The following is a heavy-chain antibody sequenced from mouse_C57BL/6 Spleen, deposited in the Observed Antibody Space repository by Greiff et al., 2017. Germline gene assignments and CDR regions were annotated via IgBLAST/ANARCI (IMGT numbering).Heavy chain of an antibody. J-gene: IGHJ4*01. V-gene: IGHV1-80*01. CDR1: GYAFSSYW. CDR3: ARSPGGSAMDY. D-gene: IGHD1-1*01. Sequence: VKLQESGAELVKPGASVKISCKASGYAFSSYWMNWVKQRPGKGLEWIGQIYPGDGDTNYNGKFKGKAKLTADKSSSTAYMQLSSLTSEDSAVYFCARSPGGSAMDYWGQVTSVTVSS. CDR2: IYPGDGDT.